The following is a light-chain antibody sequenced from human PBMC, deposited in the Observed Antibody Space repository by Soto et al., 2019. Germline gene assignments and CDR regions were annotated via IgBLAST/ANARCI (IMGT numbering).Light chain of an antibody. CDR2: DVS. CDR3: CSYGGSNNLV. Sequence: QSALTQPPSASGSPGQSVAISCTGTRSDVGGYNYVSWFQHHPGKAPKLMIYDVSKRPSGVPDRFSGSKSGNTASLTVSGLQAEDEADYYCCSYGGSNNLVFGGGTKLTVL. CDR1: RSDVGGYNY. J-gene: IGLJ2*01. V-gene: IGLV2-8*01.